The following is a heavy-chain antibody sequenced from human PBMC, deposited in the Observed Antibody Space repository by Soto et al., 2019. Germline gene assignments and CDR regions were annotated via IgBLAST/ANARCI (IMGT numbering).Heavy chain of an antibody. CDR2: ISYDGSNK. J-gene: IGHJ6*02. D-gene: IGHD4-4*01. V-gene: IGHV3-30-3*01. CDR1: GFTFSSYA. CDR3: ARADYSNYGYYYYGMDV. Sequence: QVQLVESGGGVVQPGRSLRLSCAASGFTFSSYAMHWVRQAPGKGLEWVAVISYDGSNKYYADSVKGRFTISRDNSKNXXYLQMNSLRAEDTAVYYCARADYSNYGYYYYGMDVWGQGTTVTVSS.